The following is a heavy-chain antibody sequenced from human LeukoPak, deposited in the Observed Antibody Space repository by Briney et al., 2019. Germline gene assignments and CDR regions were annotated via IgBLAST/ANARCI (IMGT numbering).Heavy chain of an antibody. CDR3: ARDGVQLERRSYYYYMDV. V-gene: IGHV1-2*02. Sequence: GASVKVSCKASGYTFTGYYMHWVRQAPGQGLEWMGWINPNSGGTNYAQKFQGRVTMTRDTSISTAYMELSRLRSDDTAVYYCARDGVQLERRSYYYYMDVWGKGTTVTVSS. J-gene: IGHJ6*03. CDR2: INPNSGGT. D-gene: IGHD1-1*01. CDR1: GYTFTGYY.